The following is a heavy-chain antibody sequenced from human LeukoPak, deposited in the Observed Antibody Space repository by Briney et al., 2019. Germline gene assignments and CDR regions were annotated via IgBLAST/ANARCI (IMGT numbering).Heavy chain of an antibody. CDR2: MNPNSGNT. CDR1: GYTFTGYY. CDR3: ARGRGYSWLNWFDP. J-gene: IGHJ5*02. D-gene: IGHD5-12*01. Sequence: ASVKVSCKASGYTFTGYYMHWVRQATGQGLEWMGWMNPNSGNTGYAQKFQGRVTMTRNTSISTAYMELSSLRSEDTAVYYCARGRGYSWLNWFDPWGQGTLVTVSS. V-gene: IGHV1-8*02.